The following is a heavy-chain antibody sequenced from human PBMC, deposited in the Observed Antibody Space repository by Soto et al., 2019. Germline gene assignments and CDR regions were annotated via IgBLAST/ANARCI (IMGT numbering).Heavy chain of an antibody. CDR2: ISGSGGST. Sequence: GGSLRLSCAASGFAFSSYAMSWVRQAPGKGLEWVSAISGSGGSTYYADSAKGRFTISRDTSKSTSYLQMNSLRAAATAMYYCAPWSYLDYWGQGTRVTVSS. CDR3: APWSYLDY. D-gene: IGHD3-3*01. CDR1: GFAFSSYA. V-gene: IGHV3-23*01. J-gene: IGHJ4*02.